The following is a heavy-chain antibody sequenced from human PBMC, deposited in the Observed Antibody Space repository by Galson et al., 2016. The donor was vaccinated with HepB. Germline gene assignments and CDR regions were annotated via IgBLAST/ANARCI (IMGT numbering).Heavy chain of an antibody. V-gene: IGHV4-59*01. D-gene: IGHD3-22*01. CDR1: GDSFSSYF. CDR3: ARGGKYYSDSSGYYRFDY. CDR2: IYYSGGT. Sequence: SETLSLTCTVSGDSFSSYFWSWIRQPPGRGLEWIGYIYYSGGTTYNPSLESRVTMSVDTSKNQFSLKLNSLTAADTAVYYCARGGKYYSDSSGYYRFDYWGQGTLVTVSS. J-gene: IGHJ4*02.